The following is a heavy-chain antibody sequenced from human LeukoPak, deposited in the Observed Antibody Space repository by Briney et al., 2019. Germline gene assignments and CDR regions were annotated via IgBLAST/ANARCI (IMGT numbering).Heavy chain of an antibody. Sequence: PGGSLRLSCAASGFTFSSYGMHWVRQAPGKGLEWVAFIRYDGSNKYYADSVKGRFTISRDNSKNTLYLQMNSLRAEDTAVYYCARDSDYYGSGSYYILGDAFDIWGQGTMVTVSS. D-gene: IGHD3-10*01. CDR2: IRYDGSNK. J-gene: IGHJ3*02. V-gene: IGHV3-30*02. CDR3: ARDSDYYGSGSYYILGDAFDI. CDR1: GFTFSSYG.